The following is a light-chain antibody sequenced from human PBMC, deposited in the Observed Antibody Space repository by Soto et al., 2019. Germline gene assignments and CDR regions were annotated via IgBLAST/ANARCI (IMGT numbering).Light chain of an antibody. CDR1: QSVSNY. CDR2: DAS. J-gene: IGKJ2*01. Sequence: EIVLTQSPATLSLSPGERATLSCRASQSVSNYLAWYQQKPGRAPRLLIYDASNRATGIPARFSGSGSGTDFTLTISSLEPEDFAVYYCQQGSYWPPLYTFGQGTKLEIK. V-gene: IGKV3-11*01. CDR3: QQGSYWPPLYT.